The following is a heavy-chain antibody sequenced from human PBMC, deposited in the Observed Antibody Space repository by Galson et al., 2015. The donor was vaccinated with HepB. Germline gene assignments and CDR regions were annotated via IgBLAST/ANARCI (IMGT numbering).Heavy chain of an antibody. V-gene: IGHV3-15*01. D-gene: IGHD1-14*01. J-gene: IGHJ4*02. CDR3: TTRYHYTDY. Sequence: SLRLSCAVSGLYFPDVWMTWVRQAPGKGLEWVGRIKSRIDGGTTDLAAAVKGRFTMPRDDSKTTVYLHMNSLKTEDTAVYYCTTRYHYTDYWGQGTLVTVSS. CDR2: IKSRIDGGTT. CDR1: GLYFPDVW.